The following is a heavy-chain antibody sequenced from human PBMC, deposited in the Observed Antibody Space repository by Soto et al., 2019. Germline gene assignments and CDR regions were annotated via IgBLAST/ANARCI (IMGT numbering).Heavy chain of an antibody. CDR1: GFTVSSTY. D-gene: IGHD5-12*01. CDR3: ARSLFMVAPDNEPFDY. CDR2: LYTGTDT. V-gene: IGHV3-53*01. Sequence: GGSLRLSCAASGFTVSSTYLTWVRQAPGKGLEWVAILYTGTDTVYADSVKGRFTISRDSSRNILYLQMNSLRADDTAMYFCARSLFMVAPDNEPFDYWGQGTLVTVSS. J-gene: IGHJ4*02.